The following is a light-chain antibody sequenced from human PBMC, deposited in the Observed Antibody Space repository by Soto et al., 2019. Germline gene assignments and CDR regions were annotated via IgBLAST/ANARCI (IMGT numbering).Light chain of an antibody. CDR3: MQGTHWPIT. CDR2: KVS. CDR1: QSLVHSDGIAY. Sequence: TQSPLSLPVTPGEPASISCRSNQSLVHSDGIAYFSWFQQRPGRSPRSLIYKVSNRDSGVPARFSGSGSGTDFALKISRVEAEDVGVYYCMQGTHWPITFGQGTRLEIK. V-gene: IGKV2-30*02. J-gene: IGKJ5*01.